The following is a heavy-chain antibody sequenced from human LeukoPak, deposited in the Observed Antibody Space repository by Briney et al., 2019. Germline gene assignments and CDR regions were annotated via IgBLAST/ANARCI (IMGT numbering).Heavy chain of an antibody. V-gene: IGHV4-59*01. Sequence: SETLSLTCTVSGGSISSYYWSWIRQPPGKGLEWIGYIYYSGSTNYNPSLKSRVTISVDTSKNQFSLKLSSVTAADTAVYYCARGGKDIVVVPAAYNWFDPWGQGTLVTVSS. CDR3: ARGGKDIVVVPAAYNWFDP. D-gene: IGHD2-2*01. CDR2: IYYSGST. CDR1: GGSISSYY. J-gene: IGHJ5*02.